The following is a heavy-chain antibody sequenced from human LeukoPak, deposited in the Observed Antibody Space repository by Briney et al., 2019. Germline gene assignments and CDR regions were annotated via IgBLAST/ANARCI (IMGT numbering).Heavy chain of an antibody. CDR2: ISYDGSNK. V-gene: IGHV3-30*07. Sequence: GRSLRLSCAASGFTFSSYAMHWVRQAPGKGLEWVAVISYDGSNKYYADSVKGRFTISRDNSKNTLYLQMNSLRAEDTAVYYCAKAAVAGFDYWGQGTLVTVSS. J-gene: IGHJ4*02. D-gene: IGHD6-19*01. CDR3: AKAAVAGFDY. CDR1: GFTFSSYA.